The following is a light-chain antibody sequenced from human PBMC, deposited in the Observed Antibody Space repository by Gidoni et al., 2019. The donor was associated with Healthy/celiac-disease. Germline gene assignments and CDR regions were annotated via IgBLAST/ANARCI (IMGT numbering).Light chain of an antibody. CDR3: SSYTSSSAV. Sequence: QSALTQPASVSGSPGQSTTISCTGTRSDVGGDNYVSWYQQHPGKAPKLMIYEVSNRPSGVSNRFSGSKSGNTASLTISGLQAEDEADYYCSSYTSSSAVFGGGTKLTVL. V-gene: IGLV2-14*01. CDR2: EVS. CDR1: RSDVGGDNY. J-gene: IGLJ3*02.